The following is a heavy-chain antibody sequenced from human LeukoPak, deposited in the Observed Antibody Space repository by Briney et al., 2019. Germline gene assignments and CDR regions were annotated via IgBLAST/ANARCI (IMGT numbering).Heavy chain of an antibody. V-gene: IGHV1-18*01. J-gene: IGHJ4*02. CDR1: GYTFTSYG. Sequence: GASVKVSCKASGYTFTSYGISWVRQAPGQGLEWMGWISAYNGNTNYAQKLQGRVTMTTDTSTSTAYMELRSLRSDDTAVYYCARDRTARVKLVPAAISSGYWGQGTLVTVSS. D-gene: IGHD2-2*02. CDR2: ISAYNGNT. CDR3: ARDRTARVKLVPAAISSGY.